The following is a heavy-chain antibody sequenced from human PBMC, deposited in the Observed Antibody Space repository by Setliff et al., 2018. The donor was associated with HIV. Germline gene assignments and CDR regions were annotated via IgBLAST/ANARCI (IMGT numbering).Heavy chain of an antibody. CDR3: ARDPWVRGVIMAPDY. CDR1: GGSISSSSYY. D-gene: IGHD3-10*01. V-gene: IGHV4-39*07. Sequence: SETLSLTCTVSGGSISSSSYYWGWFRQPPGKGLEWIGTIYYSGSTYYNTSLKSRVTISVDTSKNQFSLKLSSVTAADTAVYYCARDPWVRGVIMAPDYWGQGTLVTVSS. CDR2: IYYSGST. J-gene: IGHJ4*02.